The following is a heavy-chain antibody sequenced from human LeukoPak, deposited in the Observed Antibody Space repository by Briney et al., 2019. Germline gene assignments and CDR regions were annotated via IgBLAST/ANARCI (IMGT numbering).Heavy chain of an antibody. J-gene: IGHJ4*02. CDR1: GDPIRCYY. CDR3: ATDNSYGSGSYYT. CDR2: IYYSGNT. Sequence: SETLSLTCTVSGDPIRCYYWKWIRQPPGKGLEWIGYIYYSGNTNYNPSLKSRVTRSVDTSKNQFSLKLSSVTAADTAVYYCATDNSYGSGSYYTWGQGTLVTVSS. D-gene: IGHD3-10*01. V-gene: IGHV4-59*01.